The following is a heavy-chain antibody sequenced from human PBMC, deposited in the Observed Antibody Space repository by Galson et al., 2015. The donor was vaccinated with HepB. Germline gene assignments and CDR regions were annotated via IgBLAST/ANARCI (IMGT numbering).Heavy chain of an antibody. J-gene: IGHJ4*02. CDR3: VRARRYYGSGSSFDY. CDR2: IKQAGSET. Sequence: SLRLSCAASGFTVSNYWMSWVRQAPGKGLERVANIKQAGSETYYADSVKGRFTISRDNANNSLYLQMNSLRAEDTAVYYCVRARRYYGSGSSFDYWGQGTLVTVSS. V-gene: IGHV3-7*01. CDR1: GFTVSNYW. D-gene: IGHD3-10*01.